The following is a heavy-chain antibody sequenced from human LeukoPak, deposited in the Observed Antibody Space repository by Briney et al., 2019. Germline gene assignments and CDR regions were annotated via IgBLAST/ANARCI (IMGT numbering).Heavy chain of an antibody. CDR3: ARDQYDTWSRRGNFDS. CDR1: GFTLGKYW. D-gene: IGHD3-3*01. J-gene: IGHJ4*02. CDR2: IKLDGSEK. Sequence: PGGSLRLSCVASGFTLGKYWMSWVRQAPGKGLEWVANIKLDGSEKNYVDSVKGRFAISRDNTKNSLYLQMNSLRAEDTAVFYCARDQYDTWSRRGNFDSWGQGTLVTVSS. V-gene: IGHV3-7*03.